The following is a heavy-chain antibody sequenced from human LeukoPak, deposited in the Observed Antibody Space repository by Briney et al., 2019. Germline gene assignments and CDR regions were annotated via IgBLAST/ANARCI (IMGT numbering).Heavy chain of an antibody. V-gene: IGHV4-34*01. CDR1: GGSFSGYY. D-gene: IGHD6-13*01. J-gene: IGHJ6*03. CDR3: ARGGGSSSWYYYYMDV. Sequence: SETLSLTCAVHGGSFSGYYWSWIRQPPGKGLEWIGEINHSGSTNYNPSLKGRVTISVDTSKNQFSLKLSSVTAADTAVYYCARGGGSSSWYYYYMDVWGKGTTVTVSS. CDR2: INHSGST.